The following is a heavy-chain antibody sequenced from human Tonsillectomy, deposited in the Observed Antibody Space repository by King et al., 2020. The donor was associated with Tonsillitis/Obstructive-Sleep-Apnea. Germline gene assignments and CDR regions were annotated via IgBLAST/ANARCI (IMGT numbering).Heavy chain of an antibody. CDR1: GGSISSYY. D-gene: IGHD3-16*01. CDR3: ARLGDYTDY. V-gene: IGHV4-59*08. Sequence: QLQESGPGLVKPSETLSLTCTVFGGSISSYYWSWIRQPPGKGLEWIGYIYYSGSTNYNPSLKSRVTISVDTSKNQFSLKLSSVTAADTAVYYCARLGDYTDYWGQGTLVTVSS. J-gene: IGHJ4*02. CDR2: IYYSGST.